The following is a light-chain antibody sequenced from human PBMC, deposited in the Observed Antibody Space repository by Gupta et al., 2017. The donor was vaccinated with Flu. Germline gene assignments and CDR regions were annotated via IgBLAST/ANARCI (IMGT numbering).Light chain of an antibody. J-gene: IGLJ3*02. CDR2: ENN. CDR1: ISNIKNNY. CDR3: GTWDSSRSAWV. Sequence: QSVLTQPPSVSAAPGQKVTISCSGSISNIKNNYVSWYQQLPGTAPKLLIYENNKRPSGIPDRISGSKSGTSATLGITGLQTGEEADYYCGTWDSSRSAWVFGGGTKLTGL. V-gene: IGLV1-51*02.